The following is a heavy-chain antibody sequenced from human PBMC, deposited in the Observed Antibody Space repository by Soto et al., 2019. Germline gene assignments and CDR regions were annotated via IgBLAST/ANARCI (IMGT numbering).Heavy chain of an antibody. Sequence: SEILSLTCAVSGDSITSIYHWAWIRQPPGRCLEWVASIYHSGTTYYNPSLKSRVTISVDASKNQFSLNLRSVTAADSAVYYCARAYSSSWGNWFDPWGQGTLVTVSS. CDR1: GDSITSIYH. CDR2: IYHSGTT. CDR3: ARAYSSSWGNWFDP. J-gene: IGHJ5*02. D-gene: IGHD6-13*01. V-gene: IGHV4-38-2*01.